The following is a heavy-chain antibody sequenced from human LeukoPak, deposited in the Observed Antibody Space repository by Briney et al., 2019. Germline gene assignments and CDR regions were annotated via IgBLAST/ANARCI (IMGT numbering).Heavy chain of an antibody. Sequence: GGSLRLSCAASGFTFSSYAMSWVRQAPGKGLEWVSAISGSGGSTYYADSVKGRFTISRDNSKNTLYLQMNSLRAEDTAVYYCAKDRPHITMIVPDAFDIWGQGTMVTVSS. CDR3: AKDRPHITMIVPDAFDI. CDR1: GFTFSSYA. V-gene: IGHV3-23*01. D-gene: IGHD3-22*01. CDR2: ISGSGGST. J-gene: IGHJ3*02.